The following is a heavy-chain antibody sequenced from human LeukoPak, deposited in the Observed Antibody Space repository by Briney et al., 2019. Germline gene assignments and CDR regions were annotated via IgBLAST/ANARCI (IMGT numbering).Heavy chain of an antibody. D-gene: IGHD3-10*01. CDR2: ITPHSGAT. Sequence: GASVKVSCKVSGYRFTTYYIHWVRQAPGQGLEWMGIITPHSGATTYAQSFQDRVTMTRDMPTGTVYVELSSLTSEDTAVYYCARDHELWSLDYWGQGTLVIVSS. CDR3: ARDHELWSLDY. J-gene: IGHJ4*02. V-gene: IGHV1-46*01. CDR1: GYRFTTYY.